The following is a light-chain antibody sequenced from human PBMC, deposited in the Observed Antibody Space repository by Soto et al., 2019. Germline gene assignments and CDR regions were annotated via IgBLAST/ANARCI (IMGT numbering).Light chain of an antibody. J-gene: IGLJ1*01. CDR3: VSYTSSTTYV. CDR1: SSDVGGSNF. CDR2: DVA. V-gene: IGLV2-14*03. Sequence: QSVLTQPASVSDSPGQSITISCTGTSSDVGGSNFVSWYQQHPGKPPKLIIYDVANRPSGVSNRCSGSKSGSTASLIISRLQTEDEADYYCVSYTSSTTYVFGTGTKV.